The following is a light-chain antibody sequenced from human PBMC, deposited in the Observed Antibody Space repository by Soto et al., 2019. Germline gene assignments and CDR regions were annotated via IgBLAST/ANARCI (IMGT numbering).Light chain of an antibody. Sequence: DIQMTQSTSSLSASVGDRVTITCRASQRISSYLNWYQQKPGKAPKLLIYAASSLQSGVPSRFSGSGSGTDFTLTISSLQPEDFATYYCQQSYSTPRTFGQGTKVEIK. J-gene: IGKJ1*01. CDR2: AAS. CDR1: QRISSY. CDR3: QQSYSTPRT. V-gene: IGKV1-39*01.